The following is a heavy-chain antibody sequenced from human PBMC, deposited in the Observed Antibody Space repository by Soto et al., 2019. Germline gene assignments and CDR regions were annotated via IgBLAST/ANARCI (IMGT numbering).Heavy chain of an antibody. Sequence: QVQLVESGGGVVQPGRSLRLSCAASGFTFSSYGMHWVRQAPGQGLEWVAVISYDGSNKYYADSVKGRFTISRDNSKNTLYLQMNSLRAEDTAVYYCAKEWLIAAARYYYGMDVWGQGTTVTVSS. J-gene: IGHJ6*02. D-gene: IGHD6-13*01. CDR1: GFTFSSYG. CDR2: ISYDGSNK. CDR3: AKEWLIAAARYYYGMDV. V-gene: IGHV3-30*18.